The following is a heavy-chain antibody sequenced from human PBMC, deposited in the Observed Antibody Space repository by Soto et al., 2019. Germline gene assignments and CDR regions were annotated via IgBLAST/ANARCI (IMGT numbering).Heavy chain of an antibody. CDR1: XGTFSSYA. D-gene: IGHD6-13*01. Sequence: SVKVSCKPSXGTFSSYAISWVRQAPGQGLEWMGGIIPIFGTANYAQKFQGRVTITADESTSTAYMELSSLRSEDTAVYYCARDRGLVSSSWQYYYYGMDVWGQGTTVTVS. CDR3: ARDRGLVSSSWQYYYYGMDV. V-gene: IGHV1-69*13. J-gene: IGHJ6*02. CDR2: IIPIFGTA.